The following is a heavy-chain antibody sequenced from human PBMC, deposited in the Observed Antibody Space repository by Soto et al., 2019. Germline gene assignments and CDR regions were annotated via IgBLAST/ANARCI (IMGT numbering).Heavy chain of an antibody. Sequence: SGPTLVNPTQTLTLTCTFSGFSLTTTGMRVSWIRQPPGKALEWLGRIDWDENKFYSTSLKTRVTISKDTSKNQVVLTMTNMGPVDTATYYCARSPILVPLYFDYWGQGTPVTVSS. V-gene: IGHV2-70*04. CDR2: IDWDENK. CDR3: ARSPILVPLYFDY. CDR1: GFSLTTTGMR. D-gene: IGHD3-22*01. J-gene: IGHJ4*02.